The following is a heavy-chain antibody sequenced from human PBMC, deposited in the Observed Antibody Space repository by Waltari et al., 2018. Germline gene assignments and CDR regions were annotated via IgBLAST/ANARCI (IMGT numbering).Heavy chain of an antibody. CDR2: LFHSETT. J-gene: IGHJ4*02. Sequence: QVQLQESGPGLVKPSETLSLTCVVSDFSISSGNYWGWIRQPPGKGLEWIGALFHSETTYYNPSLKSRVTISVDTSKNQFSLKLNSVTAADTAVYYCARGTRQYHFDSWGQGTLVTVSS. V-gene: IGHV4-38-2*01. D-gene: IGHD1-1*01. CDR1: DFSISSGNY. CDR3: ARGTRQYHFDS.